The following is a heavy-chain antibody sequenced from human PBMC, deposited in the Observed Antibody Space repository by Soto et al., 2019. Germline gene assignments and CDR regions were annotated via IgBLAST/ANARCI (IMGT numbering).Heavy chain of an antibody. D-gene: IGHD4-17*01. CDR3: ARDRHSTEGNWFDP. J-gene: IGHJ5*02. Sequence: SETLSLTCAVSGGSISSGGYSWSWIRQPPGKGLEWIGYIYHSGSTYYNPSLKSRVTISVDRSKNQFSLKLSSVTAADTAVYYCARDRHSTEGNWFDPWGQGTLVTVSS. CDR1: GGSISSGGYS. CDR2: IYHSGST. V-gene: IGHV4-30-2*01.